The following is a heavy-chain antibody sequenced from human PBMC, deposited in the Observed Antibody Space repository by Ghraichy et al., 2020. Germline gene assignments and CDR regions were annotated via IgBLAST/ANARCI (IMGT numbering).Heavy chain of an antibody. D-gene: IGHD3-9*01. CDR1: GGSISSSSYY. V-gene: IGHV4-39*01. Sequence: SENLSLTCTVSGGSISSSSYYWGWIRQPPGKGLEWIGNMYYSGSTYHNPSLKSRVTISVDTPKNQFSMKLTSVTAADTAVYYCARLEYYDILAGYYIPSYFDHWGQGTLVTVSS. J-gene: IGHJ4*02. CDR2: MYYSGST. CDR3: ARLEYYDILAGYYIPSYFDH.